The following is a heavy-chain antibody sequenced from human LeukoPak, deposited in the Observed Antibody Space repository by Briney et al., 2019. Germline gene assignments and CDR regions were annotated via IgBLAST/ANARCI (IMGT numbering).Heavy chain of an antibody. D-gene: IGHD3-22*01. CDR2: ISGSGGST. J-gene: IGHJ4*02. Sequence: GGSLRLSCAASGFTFSSYAMSWVRQASGKGLEWVSAISGSGGSTYYADSVKGRFTISRDNSKNTLYLQMNSLRAEDTAVYYCAKETPYDSSGYYYFDYWGQGTLVTVSS. CDR3: AKETPYDSSGYYYFDY. V-gene: IGHV3-23*01. CDR1: GFTFSSYA.